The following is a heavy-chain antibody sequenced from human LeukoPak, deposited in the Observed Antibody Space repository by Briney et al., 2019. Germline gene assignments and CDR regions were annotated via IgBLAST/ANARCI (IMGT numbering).Heavy chain of an antibody. CDR1: GGSFSGYY. CDR3: VRGRFGIQLWLQSRGYFDY. J-gene: IGHJ4*02. CDR2: INHSGST. D-gene: IGHD5-18*01. V-gene: IGHV4-34*01. Sequence: SETLSLTCAVYGGSFSGYYWSWIRQPPGKGLEWIGEINHSGSTNYNPSLKSRVTISVDTAKNQFSLKLSSVTAADTAVYYCVRGRFGIQLWLQSRGYFDYWGQGTLVTVSS.